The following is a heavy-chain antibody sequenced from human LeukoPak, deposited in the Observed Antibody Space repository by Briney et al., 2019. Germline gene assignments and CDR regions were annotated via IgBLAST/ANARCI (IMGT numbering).Heavy chain of an antibody. CDR3: ARVTAAARSGFDY. CDR1: GFTFSSYA. J-gene: IGHJ4*02. Sequence: PGGSLRLSYVASGFTFSSYAMHWVRQAPGKGLEWVALTSHDGGNKYYADSVMGRFTISSDNSKNTLYLQMNSLRAEDTAVYYCARVTAAARSGFDYWGQGTLVTVSS. V-gene: IGHV3-30-3*01. D-gene: IGHD6-25*01. CDR2: TSHDGGNK.